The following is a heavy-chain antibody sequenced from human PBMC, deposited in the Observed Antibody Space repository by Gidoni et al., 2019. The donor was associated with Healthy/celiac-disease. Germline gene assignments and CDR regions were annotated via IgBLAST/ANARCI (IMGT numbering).Heavy chain of an antibody. V-gene: IGHV3-74*01. CDR1: GFTFSSYW. D-gene: IGHD3-10*01. CDR2: INSDGSST. CDR3: ARDKISPSTGYYYGMDV. Sequence: EVQLVESGGGLVQPGGSLRLSCAASGFTFSSYWMHWVRQAPGKGLVWVSRINSDGSSTSYADSVKGRFTISRDNAKNTLYLQMNSLRAEDTAVYYCARDKISPSTGYYYGMDVWGQGTTVTVSS. J-gene: IGHJ6*02.